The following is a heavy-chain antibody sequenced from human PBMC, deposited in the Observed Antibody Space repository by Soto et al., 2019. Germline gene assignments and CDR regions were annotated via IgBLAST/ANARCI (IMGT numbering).Heavy chain of an antibody. CDR1: GFTFSSYA. V-gene: IGHV3-23*01. CDR2: ISGSGGST. Sequence: GGSLRLSCAASGFTFSSYAMSWVRQAPGKGLEWVSAISGSGGSTYYADSVKGRFTISRDNSKNTLYLQMNSLRAEDTAVYYCAKGRYCSGGSCYSHYYYGMDVWGQGTTVTAP. J-gene: IGHJ6*02. D-gene: IGHD2-15*01. CDR3: AKGRYCSGGSCYSHYYYGMDV.